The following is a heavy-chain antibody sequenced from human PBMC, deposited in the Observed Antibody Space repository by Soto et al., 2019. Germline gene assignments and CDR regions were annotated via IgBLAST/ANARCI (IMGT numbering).Heavy chain of an antibody. V-gene: IGHV1-69*01. D-gene: IGHD3-9*01. CDR3: AGDALYYDILTGYYF. Sequence: QVQLVQSGAEVKKPGSSVKVSCKASGGTFSSYAISWVRQAPGQGLEWMGGIIPIFGTANYAQKFQGRVTVTADESTSTAYMELSNLRSEDTAVYYCAGDALYYDILTGYYFWGQGTLVTVSS. CDR2: IIPIFGTA. CDR1: GGTFSSYA. J-gene: IGHJ4*02.